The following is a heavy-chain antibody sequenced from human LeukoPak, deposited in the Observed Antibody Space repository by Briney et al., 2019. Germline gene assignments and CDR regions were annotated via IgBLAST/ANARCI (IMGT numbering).Heavy chain of an antibody. Sequence: ASETLSLTCIVSGGSISSYYWSWIRQPAGKGLEWIGRIYTSGSTNYNPSLKSRVTMSVDTSKNQFSLKLSSVTAADTAVYYCARDGPFAIFGVVTPGADYWGQGTLVTVSS. D-gene: IGHD3-3*01. CDR2: IYTSGST. J-gene: IGHJ4*02. CDR1: GGSISSYY. V-gene: IGHV4-4*07. CDR3: ARDGPFAIFGVVTPGADY.